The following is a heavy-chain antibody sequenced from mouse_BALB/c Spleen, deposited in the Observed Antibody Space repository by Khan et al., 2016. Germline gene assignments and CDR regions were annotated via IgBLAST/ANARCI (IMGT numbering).Heavy chain of an antibody. CDR1: CYAFSGYW. CDR3: ARGTPFAS. D-gene: IGHD2-14*01. Sequence: QVQLKQSGAELVRPGSSVKISCTAACYAFSGYWMNWVKQRPGQGLEWLGQIYPGDGDTNYNGKFKGKATLTAAKSSSTAYMQLISLTSADSAVYFCARGTPFASWGQGTLVTVSA. V-gene: IGHV1-80*01. J-gene: IGHJ3*01. CDR2: IYPGDGDT.